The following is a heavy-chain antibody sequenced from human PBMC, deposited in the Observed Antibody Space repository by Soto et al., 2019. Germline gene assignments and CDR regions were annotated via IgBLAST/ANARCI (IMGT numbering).Heavy chain of an antibody. D-gene: IGHD1-20*01. V-gene: IGHV3-73*02. J-gene: IGHJ3*02. CDR1: GFTFSGSA. CDR2: IRTKANSYAT. CDR3: TGITKSNDAFDI. Sequence: EVQLVESGGGLVQPGGSLKLSCAASGFTFSGSAMHWVRQASGKGLEWVGRIRTKANSYATAYAASVKGRFTISRDDSNNTAYLQMNSLKTEDTAVYYCTGITKSNDAFDIWGQGTMVTVSS.